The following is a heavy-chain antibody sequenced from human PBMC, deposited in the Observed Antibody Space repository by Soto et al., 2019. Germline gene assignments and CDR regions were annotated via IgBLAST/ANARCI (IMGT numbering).Heavy chain of an antibody. V-gene: IGHV3-73*02. J-gene: IGHJ4*02. CDR1: GFTFSDSP. D-gene: IGHD2-15*01. Sequence: EVQLVESGGDLVQPGGSLKLSCAASGFTFSDSPMHWVRQSSGRGLEWVGRIRSITNNYATAYAASVKGRFTISRDDSKNTAYLQLNSLKSEDTAVYYCTSHSPEDMIRSWGQGTLVTVSS. CDR3: TSHSPEDMIRS. CDR2: IRSITNNYAT.